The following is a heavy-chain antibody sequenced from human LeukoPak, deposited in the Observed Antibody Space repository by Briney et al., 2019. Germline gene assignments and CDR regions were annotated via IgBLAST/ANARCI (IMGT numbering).Heavy chain of an antibody. D-gene: IGHD6-13*01. CDR3: ARDSPGYGSSWPSY. V-gene: IGHV3-53*01. J-gene: IGHJ4*02. Sequence: GGSLRLSCAASGFTVSNSYMSWVRQAPGKGLEWVSVIFGGGATYYADSVKGRSTISRDNSKNTLYLQMNSLRDEDMAVYYCARDSPGYGSSWPSYWGQGTLVTVSS. CDR1: GFTVSNSY. CDR2: IFGGGAT.